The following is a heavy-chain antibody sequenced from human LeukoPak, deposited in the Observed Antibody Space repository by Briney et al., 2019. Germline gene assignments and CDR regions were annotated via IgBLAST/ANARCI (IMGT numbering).Heavy chain of an antibody. CDR2: IIPILGIA. J-gene: IGHJ2*01. Sequence: SVKVSCKASGGTFSSYAISWVRQAPGQGLEWVGRIIPILGIANYAQKFQGRVTITADKSTSTAYMELSSLRSEDTAVYYCARGQQLVLVSLYFDLWGRGTLVTVSS. D-gene: IGHD6-13*01. V-gene: IGHV1-69*04. CDR1: GGTFSSYA. CDR3: ARGQQLVLVSLYFDL.